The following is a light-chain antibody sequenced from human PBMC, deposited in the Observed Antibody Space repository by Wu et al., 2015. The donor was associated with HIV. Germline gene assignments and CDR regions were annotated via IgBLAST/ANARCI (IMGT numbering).Light chain of an antibody. Sequence: GDRVTITCRASQSISTSLAWYQQKPGKAPKLLIYKASYLESGVPSRFSGSGSGTEFSLTISSLQPDDFATYFCQQYDTWYTFGQGTKLEI. CDR1: QSISTS. V-gene: IGKV1-5*03. CDR3: QQYDTWYT. CDR2: KAS. J-gene: IGKJ2*01.